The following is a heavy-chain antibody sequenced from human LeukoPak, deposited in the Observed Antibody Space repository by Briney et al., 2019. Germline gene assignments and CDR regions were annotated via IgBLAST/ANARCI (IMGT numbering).Heavy chain of an antibody. CDR3: ARGSGGPSARITMVRGLDY. V-gene: IGHV4-31*03. CDR1: GGSLSSGGYY. CDR2: IYYSGST. D-gene: IGHD3-10*01. Sequence: SQTLSLTCTVSGGSLSSGGYYWSWIRQHPGKGLEWIGYIYYSGSTYYNPSLKSRVTISVDTSKNQFSLKLSSVTAADTAVYYCARGSGGPSARITMVRGLDYWGQGTLVTVSS. J-gene: IGHJ4*02.